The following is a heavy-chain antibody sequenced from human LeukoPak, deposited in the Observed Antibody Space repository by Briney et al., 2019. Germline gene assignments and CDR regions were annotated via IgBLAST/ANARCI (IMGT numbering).Heavy chain of an antibody. V-gene: IGHV4-61*02. D-gene: IGHD3-3*01. CDR2: IYTSGST. CDR1: GASISSGSYY. J-gene: IGHJ2*01. CDR3: AREDYDDSGAWYFDL. Sequence: SETLSLTCTVSGASISSGSYYWSWIRQPAGKGLEWIGRIYTSGSTNYNPSLKSRVTISVDKSKNQFSLKLSSVTAADPAVYYCAREDYDDSGAWYFDLWGRGTLVTVSS.